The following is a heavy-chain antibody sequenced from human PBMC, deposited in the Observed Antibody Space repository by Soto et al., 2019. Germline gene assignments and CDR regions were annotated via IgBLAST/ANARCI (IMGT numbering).Heavy chain of an antibody. CDR1: GVSISSSSDY. CDR2: IYYSGST. J-gene: IGHJ6*03. V-gene: IGHV4-39*01. Sequence: QLQLQESGPGLVKPSETLSLTCTVSGVSISSSSDYWGWIRQPPGKGLEWIGSIYYSGSTYYNPSLESRVTISVDTSKNPFSLKPSSVTAADTAVYYCARPRNYYYYYMDVWGKGTAVTVSS. CDR3: ARPRNYYYYYMDV.